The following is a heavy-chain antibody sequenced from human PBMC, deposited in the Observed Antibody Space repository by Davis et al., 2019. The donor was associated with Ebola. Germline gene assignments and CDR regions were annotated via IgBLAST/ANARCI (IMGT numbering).Heavy chain of an antibody. CDR3: ARDFSLDRFDYYYYYGMDV. V-gene: IGHV4-61*01. CDR1: GGSVSSGSYY. D-gene: IGHD3/OR15-3a*01. CDR2: IYYSGST. Sequence: SETLSLTCTVSGGSVSSGSYYWSWIRQPPGKGLEWIGYIYYSGSTNYNPSLKSRVTISVDTSKNQFSLKLSSVTAADTAVYYCARDFSLDRFDYYYYYGMDVWGQGTTVTVSS. J-gene: IGHJ6*02.